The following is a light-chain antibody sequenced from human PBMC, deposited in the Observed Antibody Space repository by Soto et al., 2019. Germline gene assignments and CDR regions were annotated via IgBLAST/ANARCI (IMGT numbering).Light chain of an antibody. CDR1: QSVSSY. CDR2: DAS. Sequence: EIVLTQSPATLSLSPGERATLSCRASQSVSSYLAWYQQKPGQAPRLLIYDASNRATGIPARFSGGGSGTDFTLTMSSLEPEDFAVYYCQQRSNWPTFGQGTKLEIK. V-gene: IGKV3-11*01. J-gene: IGKJ2*01. CDR3: QQRSNWPT.